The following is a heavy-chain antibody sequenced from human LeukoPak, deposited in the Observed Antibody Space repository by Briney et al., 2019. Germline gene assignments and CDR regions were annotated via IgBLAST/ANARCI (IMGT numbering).Heavy chain of an antibody. CDR2: VVPEDGET. J-gene: IGHJ5*02. CDR1: GYTFIDYY. CDR3: ARDHIVVVPAAYNWFDP. V-gene: IGHV1-69-2*01. Sequence: GASVKVSCKASGYTFIDYYIHWVQQAPGKGLECMGRVVPEDGETIYAEKFQGRVTITADTSTDTAYMELRSLRSDDTAVYYCARDHIVVVPAAYNWFDPWGQGTLVTVSS. D-gene: IGHD2-2*01.